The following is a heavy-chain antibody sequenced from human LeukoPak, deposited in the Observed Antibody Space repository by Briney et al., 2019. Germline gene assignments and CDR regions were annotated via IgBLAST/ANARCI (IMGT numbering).Heavy chain of an antibody. Sequence: VKVSRKCSGYTFTCYYMHWLRQPRAQGLEGMGLTNPSSGGKNYAQKFQGRVTLTRDTSISTAYMELNRLRSDDTAVYYCARASWDYVWGSYRSKDDYWGQGTLVTVSS. CDR3: ARASWDYVWGSYRSKDDY. CDR2: TNPSSGGK. D-gene: IGHD3-16*02. J-gene: IGHJ4*02. V-gene: IGHV1-2*02. CDR1: GYTFTCYY.